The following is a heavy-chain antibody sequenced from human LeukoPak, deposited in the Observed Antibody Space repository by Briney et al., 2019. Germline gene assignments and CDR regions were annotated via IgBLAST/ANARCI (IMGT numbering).Heavy chain of an antibody. CDR2: INPSGGST. CDR3: AREGVVPAASDAFVI. J-gene: IGHJ3*02. D-gene: IGHD2-2*01. V-gene: IGHV1-46*01. Sequence: ASVKVSCKASGYTFTSYYMHWVRQAPGQGLEWMGIINPSGGSTSYAQKFQGRVTMTSDTSTSTVYMELSSLRSEDTAVYYCAREGVVPAASDAFVIWGQGTMVTVSS. CDR1: GYTFTSYY.